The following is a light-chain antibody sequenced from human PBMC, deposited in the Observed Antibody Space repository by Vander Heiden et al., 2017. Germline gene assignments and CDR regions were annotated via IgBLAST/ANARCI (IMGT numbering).Light chain of an antibody. CDR2: EDT. CDR1: KMGNKY. V-gene: IGLV3-1*01. Sequence: SYEVTQPPSVSVSPGQTASITCSGDKMGNKYVCWNQQKPGQSPVLVIYEDTKRPSGIPERLSGSNSGNTATLTISGTQAMDEADYYCQVWDSSTVVFGGGTKLTVL. J-gene: IGLJ2*01. CDR3: QVWDSSTVV.